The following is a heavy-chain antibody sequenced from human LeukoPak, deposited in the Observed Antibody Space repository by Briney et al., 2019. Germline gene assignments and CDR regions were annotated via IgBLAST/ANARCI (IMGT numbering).Heavy chain of an antibody. J-gene: IGHJ4*02. CDR1: GFTFSSYS. CDR3: ARDRLRWFGGFDY. V-gene: IGHV3-21*01. Sequence: GGSLRLSCAASGFTFSSYSMNWVRQAPGKGLEWVSSISSSSSYIYYADSVKGRLTISRDNAKNSLYLQMNSLRAEDTALYYCARDRLRWFGGFDYWGQGTLVTVSS. D-gene: IGHD4-23*01. CDR2: ISSSSSYI.